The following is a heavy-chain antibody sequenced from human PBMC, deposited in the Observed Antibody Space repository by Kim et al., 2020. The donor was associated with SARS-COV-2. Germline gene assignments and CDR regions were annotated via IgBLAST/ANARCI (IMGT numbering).Heavy chain of an antibody. Sequence: GGSLRLSCAASGFTFTNYWIHWVRQAPGKGLVWVSRIRPDGSETGYSDSVRGRFTISRDIAKNMLYLQMNSLTAEDTAVYYCTRDARLTIVSPGAFDIWG. CDR3: TRDARLTIVSPGAFDI. CDR1: GFTFTNYW. J-gene: IGHJ3*02. D-gene: IGHD3-10*01. V-gene: IGHV3-74*01. CDR2: IRPDGSET.